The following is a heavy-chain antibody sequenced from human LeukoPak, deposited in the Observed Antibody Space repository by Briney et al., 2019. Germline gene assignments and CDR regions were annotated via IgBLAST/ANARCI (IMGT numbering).Heavy chain of an antibody. Sequence: PSETLSLTCSVYRGSFSGYYWTWIRHPPGRGLEWIAESDHRGRTHYNPSPKGQVIISVDISQHQVSVRLNSFTAADTTVHYCARGYTSFGSGSPPGDVWGNGTSVIVSS. CDR1: RGSFSGYY. D-gene: IGHD3-10*01. CDR3: ARGYTSFGSGSPPGDV. CDR2: SDHRGRT. J-gene: IGHJ6*01. V-gene: IGHV4-34*01.